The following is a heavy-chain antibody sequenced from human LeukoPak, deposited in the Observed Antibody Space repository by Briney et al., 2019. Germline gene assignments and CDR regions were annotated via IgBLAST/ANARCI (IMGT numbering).Heavy chain of an antibody. J-gene: IGHJ4*02. V-gene: IGHV3-49*03. CDR2: IRSKAYGGTT. CDR1: GFTFGDYA. CDR3: ATSIDWPNVFDH. D-gene: IGHD2-21*01. Sequence: GGSLRLSCTASGFTFGDYAMSWFRQAPGKGLEWVGFIRSKAYGGTTEYAASVKGRFTISRDDSKSIAYLQMNSLKTEDTAVYYCATSIDWPNVFDHWGQGILVTVSS.